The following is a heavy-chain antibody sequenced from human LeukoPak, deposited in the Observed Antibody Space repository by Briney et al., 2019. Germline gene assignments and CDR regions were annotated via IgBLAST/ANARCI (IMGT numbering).Heavy chain of an antibody. CDR2: IYISGST. J-gene: IGHJ4*02. CDR3: ARFTVRGVIIPRYYFDY. D-gene: IGHD3-10*01. Sequence: PSETLSLTCTVSGGSISSYYWSWIRQPAGKGLEWIGRIYISGSTNYNPSLKSRVTMSVDTSKNQFSLKLSSVTAADTAVYYCARFTVRGVIIPRYYFDYWGQGTLVTVSS. CDR1: GGSISSYY. V-gene: IGHV4-4*07.